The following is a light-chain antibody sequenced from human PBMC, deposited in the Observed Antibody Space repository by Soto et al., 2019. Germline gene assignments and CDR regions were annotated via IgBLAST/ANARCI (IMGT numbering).Light chain of an antibody. CDR1: SSDVGGYNY. J-gene: IGLJ2*01. CDR2: DVS. Sequence: QSVLTQPRSVSGSPGQSVTISCTGTSSDVGGYNYVSWYQQHPGNAPKLMIYDVSKRPSGVPDRFSGSKSVNTASLTISGLQAEDEADYYCCSYAGTYTLVFGGGTKVTVL. V-gene: IGLV2-11*01. CDR3: CSYAGTYTLV.